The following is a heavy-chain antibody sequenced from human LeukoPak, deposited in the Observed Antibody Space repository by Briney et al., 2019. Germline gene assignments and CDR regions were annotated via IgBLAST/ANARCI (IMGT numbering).Heavy chain of an antibody. J-gene: IGHJ2*01. D-gene: IGHD2-21*01. CDR3: AREIMVSREWYFDL. CDR1: GLTLSNYW. CDR2: MNNDGSGT. V-gene: IGHV3-74*01. Sequence: PGGSLRLSCAASGLTLSNYWMHWVRQAPGKGLVWVSRMNNDGSGTTYADSVRGRFTIPRDNAKNTLYLQMNSLRVEDTAVYFCAREIMVSREWYFDLWGRGTLVTVAS.